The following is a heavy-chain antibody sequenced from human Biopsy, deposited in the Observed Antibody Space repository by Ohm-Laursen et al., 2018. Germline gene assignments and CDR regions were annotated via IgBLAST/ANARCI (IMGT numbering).Heavy chain of an antibody. Sequence: GTLSLTCTVSGASITSYYWSWIRQPPGKGLEWIAFIYYSESTSYNPSLESRVSLSVDTSKNQVSLKLSSVTAADTAVYYCVREPKTGTAEAWYFDLWGRGSPVTVPS. V-gene: IGHV4-59*01. J-gene: IGHJ2*01. CDR2: IYYSEST. CDR3: VREPKTGTAEAWYFDL. CDR1: GASITSYY. D-gene: IGHD3-9*01.